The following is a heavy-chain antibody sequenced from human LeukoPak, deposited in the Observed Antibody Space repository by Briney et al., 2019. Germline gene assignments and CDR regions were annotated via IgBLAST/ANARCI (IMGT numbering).Heavy chain of an antibody. Sequence: SVKVSCKASGGTFSSYAISWVRQAPGQGLEWMGRIIPIFGTANYAQKFQGRVTITTDESTSTAYMELSSLRSEDTAVYYCAENYCGSGSYVDWFDPWGQGTLVTVSS. J-gene: IGHJ5*02. D-gene: IGHD3-10*01. V-gene: IGHV1-69*05. CDR2: IIPIFGTA. CDR3: AENYCGSGSYVDWFDP. CDR1: GGTFSSYA.